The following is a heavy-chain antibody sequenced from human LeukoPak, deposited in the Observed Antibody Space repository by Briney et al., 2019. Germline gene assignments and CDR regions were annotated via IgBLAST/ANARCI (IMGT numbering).Heavy chain of an antibody. CDR2: ISGSGGGT. V-gene: IGHV3-23*01. CDR1: GFTFSSYA. D-gene: IGHD5-12*01. J-gene: IGHJ4*02. Sequence: GGSLRLSCAASGFTFSSYAVSWVRQAPGKGLEWVSAISGSGGGTYYADSVKGRFTISRDNSKNTVYLQMNSLRAEDTAVYYCATFGLVAALDLWGQGTLVTVSS. CDR3: ATFGLVAALDL.